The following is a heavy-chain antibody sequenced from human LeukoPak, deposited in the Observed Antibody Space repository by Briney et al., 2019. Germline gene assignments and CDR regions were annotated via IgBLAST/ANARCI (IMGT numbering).Heavy chain of an antibody. CDR2: MYYSGST. CDR3: ARSIVVAGVISDFYYYGMDV. J-gene: IGHJ6*02. V-gene: IGHV4-59*08. CDR1: GGSISSYY. D-gene: IGHD6-19*01. Sequence: SETLSLTCPASGGSISSYYWSWIRQPPGKGLEWIGYMYYSGSTNYNPSLKRRVTISLHTSKKQFSLRLTSVTAADAAVYYCARSIVVAGVISDFYYYGMDVWRQGTTVTVAS.